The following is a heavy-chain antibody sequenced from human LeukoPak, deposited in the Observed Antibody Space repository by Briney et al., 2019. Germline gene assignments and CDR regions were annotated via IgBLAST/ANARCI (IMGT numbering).Heavy chain of an antibody. D-gene: IGHD3-16*01. V-gene: IGHV4-34*01. Sequence: PSETLSLTCAVYGGSFSGYYWSWIRQPPGKGLEWIGEINHSGSTNYNPSLKSRVTISRDTSNNHFSLRLYSVTAADTAVYFCARGGESRKTDRNDYWGQGTLVTVSS. CDR2: INHSGST. CDR3: ARGGESRKTDRNDY. CDR1: GGSFSGYY. J-gene: IGHJ4*02.